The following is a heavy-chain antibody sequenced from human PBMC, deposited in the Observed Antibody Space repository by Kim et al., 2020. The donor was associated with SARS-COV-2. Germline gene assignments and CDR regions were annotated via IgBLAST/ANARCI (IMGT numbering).Heavy chain of an antibody. V-gene: IGHV3-21*01. D-gene: IGHD3-10*01. J-gene: IGHJ6*02. CDR1: GFTFSSYS. CDR3: ASYFAFLGSGSFMYGMDV. Sequence: GGSLRLSCAASGFTFSSYSMNWVRQAPGKGLEWVSSISSSSSYIYYADSVKGRFTISRDNAKNSLYLQMNSLRAEDTAVYYCASYFAFLGSGSFMYGMDVWGQGTTVTVSS. CDR2: ISSSSSYI.